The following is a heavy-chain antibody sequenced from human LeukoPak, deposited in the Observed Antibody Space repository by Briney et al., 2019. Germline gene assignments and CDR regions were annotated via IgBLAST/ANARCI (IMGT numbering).Heavy chain of an antibody. CDR2: INHSGST. CDR1: GGSFSGYY. J-gene: IGHJ4*02. V-gene: IGHV4-34*01. CDR3: ARSTGYSYGAVGY. Sequence: SSETLSLTCAVYGGSFSGYYWSWIRQPPGKGLEWIGEINHSGSTNYNPSLKSRVTISVDTSKNQFSLKLSSVTAADTAVYYCARSTGYSYGAVGYWGQGTLVTVSS. D-gene: IGHD5-18*01.